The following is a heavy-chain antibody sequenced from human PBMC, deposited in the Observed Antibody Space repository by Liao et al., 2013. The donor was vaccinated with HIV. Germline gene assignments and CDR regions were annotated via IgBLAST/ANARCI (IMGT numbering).Heavy chain of an antibody. CDR2: ITESGGT. V-gene: IGHV4-34*01. J-gene: IGHJ4*02. Sequence: QVELQQWGAGLLKPSETLSLTCAIYGGPYSKSYWTWIRQPPGKGLQWIGEITESGGTSYNPSLKSRVTLSIDMSKNQFSLRLRSVTAADTAVYYCARGLTVTSEGVFDSWGQGNLVTLSS. CDR3: ARGLTVTSEGVFDS. CDR1: GGPYSKSY. D-gene: IGHD4-17*01.